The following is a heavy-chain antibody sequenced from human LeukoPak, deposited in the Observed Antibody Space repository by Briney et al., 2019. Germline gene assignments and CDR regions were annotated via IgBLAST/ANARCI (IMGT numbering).Heavy chain of an antibody. Sequence: SETLSLTCTVSGGSISSSSYYWGWIRQPPGKGLEWIGSIYYSGSIYYNPSLKSRVTISVDTSKNQFSLKLSSVTAADTAVYYCARHRNEEFDPWGQGTLVTVSS. J-gene: IGHJ5*02. CDR1: GGSISSSSYY. V-gene: IGHV4-39*01. D-gene: IGHD2-8*01. CDR3: ARHRNEEFDP. CDR2: IYYSGSI.